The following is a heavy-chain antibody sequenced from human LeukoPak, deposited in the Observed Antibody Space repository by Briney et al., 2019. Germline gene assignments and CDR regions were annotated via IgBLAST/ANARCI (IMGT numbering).Heavy chain of an antibody. Sequence: ASVKVSCKASGYTFTGYYMHWVRQAPGQGLEWMGWINPNSGGTNYAQEFQGRVTMTRDTSISTAYMEVSSLRSDDTAVYYCARPTTATDYDACDIWGQGTMVTVSS. D-gene: IGHD4-17*01. CDR1: GYTFTGYY. V-gene: IGHV1-2*02. CDR3: ARPTTATDYDACDI. J-gene: IGHJ3*02. CDR2: INPNSGGT.